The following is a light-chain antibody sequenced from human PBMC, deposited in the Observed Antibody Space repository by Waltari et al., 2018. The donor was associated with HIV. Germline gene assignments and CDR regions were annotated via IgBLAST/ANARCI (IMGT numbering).Light chain of an antibody. CDR3: QQYVSSPWT. V-gene: IGKV3-20*01. Sequence: EVVLTQSPGTLSLSPGERATLSCRASQSLSNSYLAWYQQKPGQAPRLLIYDASSRAPGIPDKFSGSGSGTDFTLTISKLEPEDFAVYYCQQYVSSPWTFGQGTKVEIK. CDR2: DAS. CDR1: QSLSNSY. J-gene: IGKJ1*01.